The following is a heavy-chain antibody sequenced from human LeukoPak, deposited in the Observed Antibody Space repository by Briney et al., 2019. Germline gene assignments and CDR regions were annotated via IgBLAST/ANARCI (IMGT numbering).Heavy chain of an antibody. V-gene: IGHV4-61*02. J-gene: IGHJ4*02. CDR3: ARHLSPGFGGKYYYGSGSPRQLYFDY. CDR1: GGSISSGSYY. Sequence: PSQTLSLTCTVSGGSISSGSYYWSWIRQPAGKGLEWIGRIYTSGSTNYNPSLKSRVTISVDTSKNQFSLKLSSVTAADTAVYYCARHLSPGFGGKYYYGSGSPRQLYFDYWGQGTLVTVSS. CDR2: IYTSGST. D-gene: IGHD3-10*01.